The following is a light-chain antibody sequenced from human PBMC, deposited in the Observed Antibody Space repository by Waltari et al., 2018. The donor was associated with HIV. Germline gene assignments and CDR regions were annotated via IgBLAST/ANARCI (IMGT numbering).Light chain of an antibody. CDR1: SSDIGGYNS. Sequence: QSPLPQPPSASGSPGQPVTLPCTGTSSDIGGYNSFSWYQQHPGKAPKLIMTEVTKRPSGVPDRFSGSKSGNTASLTVSGLQADDEALYYCSSFAPTNKFYVLFGGGTTLTVL. CDR2: EVT. V-gene: IGLV2-8*01. CDR3: SSFAPTNKFYVL. J-gene: IGLJ2*01.